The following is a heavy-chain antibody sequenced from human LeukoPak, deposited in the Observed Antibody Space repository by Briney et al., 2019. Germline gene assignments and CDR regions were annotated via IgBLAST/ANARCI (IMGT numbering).Heavy chain of an antibody. V-gene: IGHV4-34*01. J-gene: IGHJ3*02. D-gene: IGHD6-19*01. CDR3: ARAPGELLYNSGWYAGSSAFDI. CDR1: GGSFSGYY. CDR2: INHSGSA. Sequence: SGTLSLTCAVYGGSFSGYYWSRIRQPPGKGLEWIGEINHSGSAIYNPSLKSRVTISVDTSKNQFSLRLSSVTAADTAMYYCARAPGELLYNSGWYAGSSAFDIWGQGTMVTVSS.